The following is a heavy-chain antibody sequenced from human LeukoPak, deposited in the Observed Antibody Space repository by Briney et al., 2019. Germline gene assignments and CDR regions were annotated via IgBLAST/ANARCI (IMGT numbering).Heavy chain of an antibody. V-gene: IGHV1-18*01. CDR3: ARDTPPQDIAVVVAASHFFDY. CDR2: ISAYNGNT. D-gene: IGHD2-15*01. CDR1: GYTFTSYG. Sequence: GASVTVSCKASGYTFTSYGISWVRQAPGQGLEWMGWISAYNGNTNYAQKLQGRVTMTTDTSTSTAYMELRSLRSDDTAVYYCARDTPPQDIAVVVAASHFFDYWGQGTLVTVSS. J-gene: IGHJ4*02.